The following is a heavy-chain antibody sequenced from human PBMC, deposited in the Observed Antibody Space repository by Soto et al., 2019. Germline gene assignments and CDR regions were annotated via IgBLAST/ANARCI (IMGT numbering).Heavy chain of an antibody. J-gene: IGHJ4*02. Sequence: PSETLSLTCAVSDGYIRSSNWWSWVRQPPGKGLEWIGEIYHSGSTNYNPSLKSRVTISVDKSKNQFSLKLSSVTAADTAVYYCARDISSSSGFDYWGQGTLVTVSS. CDR2: IYHSGST. D-gene: IGHD6-6*01. CDR3: ARDISSSSGFDY. CDR1: DGYIRSSNW. V-gene: IGHV4-4*02.